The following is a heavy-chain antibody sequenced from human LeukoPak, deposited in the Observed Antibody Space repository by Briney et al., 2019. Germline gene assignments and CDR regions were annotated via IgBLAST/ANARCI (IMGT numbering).Heavy chain of an antibody. Sequence: PSETLSLTCTVSGGSISSYYWSWIRQPPGKGLEWIGEINHSGSTNYNPSLKSRVTISVDTSKNQFSLKLSSVTAADTAVYYCARPRGSGYPFDYWGQGTLVTVSS. CDR2: INHSGST. CDR3: ARPRGSGYPFDY. V-gene: IGHV4-34*01. CDR1: GGSISSYY. D-gene: IGHD3-22*01. J-gene: IGHJ4*02.